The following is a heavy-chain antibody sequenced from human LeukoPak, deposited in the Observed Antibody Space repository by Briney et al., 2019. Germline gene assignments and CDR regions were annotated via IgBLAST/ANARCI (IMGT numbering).Heavy chain of an antibody. J-gene: IGHJ5*02. Sequence: ASVKVSCKASGYTFTGYYIHWVRQAPGQGLDCMGWINPNSGGTKYAQKFQGRVTMTRDTSISTAYMELSRLRSDDTAVYYCARGGSGSYFSWLDPWGQGTLVTVSS. D-gene: IGHD3-10*01. CDR1: GYTFTGYY. CDR2: INPNSGGT. CDR3: ARGGSGSYFSWLDP. V-gene: IGHV1-2*02.